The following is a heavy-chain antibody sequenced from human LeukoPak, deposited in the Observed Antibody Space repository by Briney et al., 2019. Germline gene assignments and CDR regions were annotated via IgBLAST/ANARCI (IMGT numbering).Heavy chain of an antibody. D-gene: IGHD6-13*01. CDR1: GGSISSYY. V-gene: IGHV4-59*01. J-gene: IGHJ4*02. CDR2: IYYSGST. CDR3: ARVEGIAPRSTYFDY. Sequence: PSETLSLTCTVSGGSISSYYWSWIRQPPGKGLEWIGYIYYSGSTNYNPSLKSRVTISVDTSKNQFSLKLSSVTAADTAVYYCARVEGIAPRSTYFDYWGQGTLVTVSS.